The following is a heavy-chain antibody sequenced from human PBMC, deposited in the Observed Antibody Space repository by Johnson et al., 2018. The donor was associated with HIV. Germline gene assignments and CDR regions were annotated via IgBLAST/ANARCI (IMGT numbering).Heavy chain of an antibody. J-gene: IGHJ3*02. CDR2: ISFDGANK. V-gene: IGHV3-30-3*01. CDR3: ARACRDGYTCDVYDI. Sequence: QVQLVESGGGVVQPGRSLRLSCAASGFTFSSYAMHWVRQAPGKGLEWVAVISFDGANKYYSASVTGRFTISRDDSKNTLYLQMNSLRAEDTAVYYCARACRDGYTCDVYDIWGLGTMVTVS. D-gene: IGHD5-24*01. CDR1: GFTFSSYA.